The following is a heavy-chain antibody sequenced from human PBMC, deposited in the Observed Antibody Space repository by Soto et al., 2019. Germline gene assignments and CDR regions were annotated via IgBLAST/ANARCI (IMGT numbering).Heavy chain of an antibody. J-gene: IGHJ6*02. D-gene: IGHD3-22*01. Sequence: GASVKVSCKASGYTFTSYGISWVRQAPGQGLEWMGWISAYNGNTNYAQKLQGRVTMTTGTSTSTAYMELRSMRSDDTAVYYCARVPYYYDSPHYYGMDVWGQGTTVTVSS. CDR2: ISAYNGNT. V-gene: IGHV1-18*01. CDR1: GYTFTSYG. CDR3: ARVPYYYDSPHYYGMDV.